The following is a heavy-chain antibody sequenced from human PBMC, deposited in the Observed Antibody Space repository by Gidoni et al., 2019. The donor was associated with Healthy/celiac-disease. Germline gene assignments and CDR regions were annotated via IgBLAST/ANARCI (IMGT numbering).Heavy chain of an antibody. Sequence: ELQLLESGGGLVQPGGSLRISCAASGFTFSSDAMRWVRQAPGQGLEWVSASSGSGGSTYYADSVKCRFTISRDNSQNTLYLQMNSLRAEDTAVYYCAKDRYSSSWYYFDFWGQGTLVTVSS. CDR1: GFTFSSDA. J-gene: IGHJ4*02. D-gene: IGHD6-13*01. CDR3: AKDRYSSSWYYFDF. V-gene: IGHV3-23*01. CDR2: SSGSGGST.